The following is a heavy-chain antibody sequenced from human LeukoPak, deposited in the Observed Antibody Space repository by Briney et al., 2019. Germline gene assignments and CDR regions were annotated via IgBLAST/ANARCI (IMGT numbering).Heavy chain of an antibody. Sequence: PSETLSLTCAVYGGSFSGYYWSWIRQPPGKGLEWIGEINHSGSTNYNPSLKSRVTISVDTSKNQFSLKLSSVTAADTAVYYCARDGSRVRYCSGGSCYSPLNWFDPWGQGTLATVSS. CDR1: GGSFSGYY. V-gene: IGHV4-34*01. J-gene: IGHJ5*02. CDR3: ARDGSRVRYCSGGSCYSPLNWFDP. CDR2: INHSGST. D-gene: IGHD2-15*01.